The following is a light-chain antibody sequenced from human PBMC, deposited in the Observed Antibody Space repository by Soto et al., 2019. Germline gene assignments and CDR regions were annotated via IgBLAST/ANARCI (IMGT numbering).Light chain of an antibody. V-gene: IGKV3-20*01. CDR2: GAS. CDR3: QQYAKAPLT. J-gene: IGKJ1*01. Sequence: EIVLTHSPGTLSLSPGERATLSCRASQTVSDNYLAWYQQKPGQAPRLVVYGASSRATGVPDRFSASGSGTDFIITISRLEPEDYAVYYCQQYAKAPLTFGQGTKVEMK. CDR1: QTVSDNY.